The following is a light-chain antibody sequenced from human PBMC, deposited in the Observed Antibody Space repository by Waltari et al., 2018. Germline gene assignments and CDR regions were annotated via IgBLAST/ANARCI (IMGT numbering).Light chain of an antibody. J-gene: IGKJ2*01. Sequence: DIQMTQSPSSLSTSVIDRVTITCRASQSISTYLNWYQQKPGKAPNLLIYAASSLQSGVPSRFSGSGSGTDFTLTISSLQPEDFVTYYCQQSYSTPRTFGQGTRLEIK. CDR1: QSISTY. CDR3: QQSYSTPRT. CDR2: AAS. V-gene: IGKV1-39*01.